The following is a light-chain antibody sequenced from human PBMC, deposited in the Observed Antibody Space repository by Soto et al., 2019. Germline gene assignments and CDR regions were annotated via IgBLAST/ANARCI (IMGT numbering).Light chain of an antibody. J-gene: IGKJ1*01. Sequence: EIVMTQSPATLYVSPGERATLSCTASQSVSSNLAWYQQIPGPAPRLLIYGASTRATGIPARFSGSGSGTEFTLTISILQSEDFAVYYCQQYNNWPPWTCGQGTKVEIK. CDR3: QQYNNWPPWT. V-gene: IGKV3-15*01. CDR1: QSVSSN. CDR2: GAS.